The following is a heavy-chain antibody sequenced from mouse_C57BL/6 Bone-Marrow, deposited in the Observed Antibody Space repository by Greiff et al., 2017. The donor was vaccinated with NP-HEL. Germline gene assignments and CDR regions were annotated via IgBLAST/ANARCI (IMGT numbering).Heavy chain of an antibody. CDR2: IDPENGDT. CDR3: TSVRRAIYYYGDYFDY. V-gene: IGHV14-4*01. CDR1: GFNIKDDY. Sequence: EVQLQQSGAELVRPGASVKLSCTASGFNIKDDYMHWVKQRPEQGLEWIGWIDPENGDTEYASKFQGKATITADTSSNTAYLQLSSLTSEDTAVYYCTSVRRAIYYYGDYFDYWGQGTTLTVSS. J-gene: IGHJ2*01. D-gene: IGHD1-1*01.